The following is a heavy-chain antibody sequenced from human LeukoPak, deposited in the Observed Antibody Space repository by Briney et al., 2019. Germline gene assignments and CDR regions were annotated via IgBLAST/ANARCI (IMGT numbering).Heavy chain of an antibody. CDR2: IYYSGST. CDR1: GGSISSSSYY. V-gene: IGHV4-39*01. D-gene: IGHD2-2*01. Sequence: SETLSLTCTVSGGSISSSSYYWGWIRQPPGKGLEWIGSIYYSGSTYYNPSLKSRVTISVDTSKNQFSLKLSSVTAADTAVYYCARGVPAADFDYWGQGTLVTVSS. CDR3: ARGVPAADFDY. J-gene: IGHJ4*02.